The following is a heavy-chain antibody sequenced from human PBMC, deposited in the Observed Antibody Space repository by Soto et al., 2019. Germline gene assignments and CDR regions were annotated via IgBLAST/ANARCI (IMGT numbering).Heavy chain of an antibody. Sequence: GGSLRLSCTVSAFTFNSDGMSWVRQAPGKGLEWVSAISASGGSRYYADSVKGRFTISRDNSKNTLFLQMNSLRAEDTAVYYCARDPELQFAYGMDVWGQGTTVTVSS. D-gene: IGHD4-4*01. CDR3: ARDPELQFAYGMDV. J-gene: IGHJ6*02. CDR2: ISASGGSR. V-gene: IGHV3-23*01. CDR1: AFTFNSDG.